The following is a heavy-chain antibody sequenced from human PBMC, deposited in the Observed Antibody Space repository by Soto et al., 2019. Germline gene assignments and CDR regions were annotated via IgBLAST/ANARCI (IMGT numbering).Heavy chain of an antibody. CDR3: TGGSNSVY. CDR1: GFTFNSYA. J-gene: IGHJ4*02. CDR2: IGANGDSI. V-gene: IGHV3-23*01. D-gene: IGHD1-26*01. Sequence: EVQLLESGGGLVQPGGSLRLSCAASGFTFNSYAMSWVRQAPGKGLEWVSHIGANGDSIYYADSVKGRFTISRDNSKNTLYLQMTGLRADDTAVYCCTGGSNSVYWCQGTLVTVSS.